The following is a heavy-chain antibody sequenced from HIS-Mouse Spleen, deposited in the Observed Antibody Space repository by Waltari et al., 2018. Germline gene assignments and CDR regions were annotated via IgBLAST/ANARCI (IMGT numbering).Heavy chain of an antibody. V-gene: IGHV4-39*07. J-gene: IGHJ2*01. CDR1: GGSLRSRRYY. CDR2: IYYSGST. Sequence: QLQLQESGPGLVKPSETLSLTCTVSGGSLRSRRYYWSWRRLPPGKGLEWIGSIYYSGSTYYNPSLKSRVTISVDTSKNQFSLKLSSVTAADTAVYYCAREIPYSSSWYDWYFDLWGRGTLVTVSS. CDR3: AREIPYSSSWYDWYFDL. D-gene: IGHD6-13*01.